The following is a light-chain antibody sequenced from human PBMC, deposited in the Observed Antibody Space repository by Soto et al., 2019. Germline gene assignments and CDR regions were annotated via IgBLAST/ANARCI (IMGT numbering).Light chain of an antibody. CDR2: GSS. Sequence: IVMTQSPATLSVSPGEGVTLSCRASENVGTDLAWYQQKPGQAPRLLIYGSSTRATGIPATFSGSGSGTEFTLTISSLQSEESAIYYCQQYNNWGLSCGGGPKVEIK. CDR3: QQYNNWGLS. J-gene: IGKJ4*01. V-gene: IGKV3D-15*01. CDR1: ENVGTD.